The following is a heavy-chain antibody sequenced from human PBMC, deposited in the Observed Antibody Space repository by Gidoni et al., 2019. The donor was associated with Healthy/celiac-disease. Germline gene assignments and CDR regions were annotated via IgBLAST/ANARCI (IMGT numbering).Heavy chain of an antibody. D-gene: IGHD6-13*01. CDR1: GYTFTSYA. CDR2: INAGNGNT. Sequence: QVQLVQSGAEVKKPGASVKVSCKASGYTFTSYAMHWVRQAPGQRLEWMGWINAGNGNTKYSQKFQGRVTITRDTSASTAYMELSSLRSEDTAVYYCARDHTRLAAAGTTHYYYYGMDVWGQGTTVTVSS. J-gene: IGHJ6*02. V-gene: IGHV1-3*01. CDR3: ARDHTRLAAAGTTHYYYYGMDV.